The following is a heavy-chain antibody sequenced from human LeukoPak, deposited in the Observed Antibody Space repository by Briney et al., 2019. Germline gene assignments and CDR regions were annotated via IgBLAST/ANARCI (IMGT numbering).Heavy chain of an antibody. V-gene: IGHV3-48*03. D-gene: IGHD4-17*01. CDR2: ISSSGSTI. CDR1: GFTFSSYE. J-gene: IGHJ5*02. CDR3: ARGYGDYDLTYWFDP. Sequence: GGFLRLSCAASGFTFSSYEMNWVRQAPGKGLEWVSYISSSGSTIYYADSVKGRFTISRDNAKNSLYLQMNSLRAEDTAVYYCARGYGDYDLTYWFDPWGQGTLVTVSS.